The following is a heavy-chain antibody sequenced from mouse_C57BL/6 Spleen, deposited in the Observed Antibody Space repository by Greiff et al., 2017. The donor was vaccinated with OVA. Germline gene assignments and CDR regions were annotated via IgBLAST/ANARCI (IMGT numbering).Heavy chain of an antibody. CDR2: IDPNSGGT. J-gene: IGHJ4*01. CDR3: ARSGDGYRYAMDY. V-gene: IGHV1-72*01. D-gene: IGHD2-3*01. CDR1: GYTFTSYW. Sequence: VKLQQPGAELVKPGASVKLSCKASGYTFTSYWMHWVKQRPGRGLEWIGRIDPNSGGTKYNEKFKSKATLTVDKPSSTAYMQLSSLTSEDSAVYYCARSGDGYRYAMDYWGQGTSVTVSS.